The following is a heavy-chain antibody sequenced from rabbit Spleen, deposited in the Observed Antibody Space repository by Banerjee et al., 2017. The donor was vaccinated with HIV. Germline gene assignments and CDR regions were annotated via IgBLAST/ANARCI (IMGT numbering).Heavy chain of an antibody. Sequence: QLEESGGRLVQPGGSLTLSCKASGFSFSNSYYMCWVRQAPGKGLEWIGIIYAGSGSAYYATWVNGRFTISSDNAQNTVDLQMNSLTAADTATYFCARDLDGSGWADAFDPWGPGTLVTVS. CDR2: IYAGSGSA. D-gene: IGHD4-1*01. V-gene: IGHV1S7*01. CDR3: ARDLDGSGWADAFDP. CDR1: GFSFSNSYY. J-gene: IGHJ2*01.